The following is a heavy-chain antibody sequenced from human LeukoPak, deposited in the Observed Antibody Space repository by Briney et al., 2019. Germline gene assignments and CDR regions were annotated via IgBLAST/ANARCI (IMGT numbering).Heavy chain of an antibody. CDR3: ARSFGVLLGNFDY. CDR2: IYSGGST. CDR1: GFTVSSNY. J-gene: IGHJ4*02. D-gene: IGHD2-21*02. Sequence: GGSLRLSCAASGFTVSSNYMSWVRQAPGKGLEWVSVIYSGGSTYYADSVKGRFTISRDNSKNTLYLQMNSLRAEDTAVYYCARSFGVLLGNFDYWGQGTLVTVSS. V-gene: IGHV3-66*01.